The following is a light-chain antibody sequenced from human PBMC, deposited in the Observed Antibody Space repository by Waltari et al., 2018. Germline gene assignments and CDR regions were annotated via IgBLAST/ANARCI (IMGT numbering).Light chain of an antibody. CDR2: QNR. CDR3: QAWDISTDVV. CDR1: KLGDKY. Sequence: SYEVTQPPSVSVSPGQTANITCSGDKLGDKYACWYQKKPGQSPVMVIYQNRKRPSGIPERFSGSNSGNTATLTIGGTQAMDEADYYCQAWDISTDVVFGGGTKLTVL. V-gene: IGLV3-1*01. J-gene: IGLJ2*01.